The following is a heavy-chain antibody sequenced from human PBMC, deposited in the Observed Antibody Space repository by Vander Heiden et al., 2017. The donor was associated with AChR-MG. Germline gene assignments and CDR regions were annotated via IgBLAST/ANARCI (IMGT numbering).Heavy chain of an antibody. CDR3: TTLSLWNYVLET. D-gene: IGHD1-7*01. J-gene: IGHJ5*02. V-gene: IGHV3-15*01. CDR2: IKSNSDGGIT. CDR1: GFPFKDAW. Sequence: VHLVESGGGLVKPGGSLRLSCAVPGFPFKDAWMNWVCQAPGKGLEWIGRIKSNSDGGITDHAAPVKGRFTISRDDSKNTLYLQMDSLKTEDTGVYYCTTLSLWNYVLETWGQGSLVTVSS.